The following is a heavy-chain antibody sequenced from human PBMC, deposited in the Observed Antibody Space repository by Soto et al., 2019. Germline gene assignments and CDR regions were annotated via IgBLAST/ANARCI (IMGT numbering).Heavy chain of an antibody. CDR2: INTDGSVA. CDR3: VRVMQLGPLAS. Sequence: EVQLVESGGGLVQPGESLRLSCAASGLTFRSYWMHWVRQAPGKGLVWVSRINTDGSVAMYVDSVKGRFTISRDNPKNPLYLHMTGWRAEDRAVYYGVRVMQLGPLASGGRGTRV. V-gene: IGHV3-74*03. CDR1: GLTFRSYW. D-gene: IGHD3-16*01. J-gene: IGHJ4*02.